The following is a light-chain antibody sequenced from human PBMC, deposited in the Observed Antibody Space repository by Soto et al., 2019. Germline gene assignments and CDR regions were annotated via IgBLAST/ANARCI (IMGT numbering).Light chain of an antibody. Sequence: EIVLTQSPATLSLSPGERATLSCRASRSISSFLAWYQQKPGQAPRLLIYDTFNRATDIPARFSGSGSGTDFTLTISGLEPEDFAVYYCRQRANWPPLTFGGGTKVEI. J-gene: IGKJ4*01. CDR3: RQRANWPPLT. V-gene: IGKV3-11*01. CDR1: RSISSF. CDR2: DTF.